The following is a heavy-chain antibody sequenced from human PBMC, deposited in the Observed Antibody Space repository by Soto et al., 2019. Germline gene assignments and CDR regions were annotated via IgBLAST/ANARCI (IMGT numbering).Heavy chain of an antibody. CDR1: GFTFSSYG. CDR2: ISSSSSYI. CDR3: ARRGGYYYGMDV. J-gene: IGHJ6*02. Sequence: GGSLRLSCAASGFTFSSYGMNWVRQAPGKGLEWVSSISSSSSYIYYADSVKGRFTISRDNAKNSLYLQMNSLRAEDTAVYYCARRGGYYYGMDVWGQGTTVTVSS. D-gene: IGHD3-10*01. V-gene: IGHV3-21*01.